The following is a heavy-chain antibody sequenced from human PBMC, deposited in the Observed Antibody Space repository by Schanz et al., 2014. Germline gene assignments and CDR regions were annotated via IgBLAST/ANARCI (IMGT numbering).Heavy chain of an antibody. CDR3: ARDRDQWDGNYLDY. D-gene: IGHD1-26*01. J-gene: IGHJ4*02. CDR2: IGGSDGNT. CDR1: GYTFTDYA. Sequence: QVQLVQSASELRKPGASVRVSCKASGYTFTDYAINWVRQAPGQGLEWMGWIGGSDGNTNFAQKFQGRVTMTTDTSTSTVYMELRSLTSDDSAVYYCARDRDQWDGNYLDYWGQGTLVTVSS. V-gene: IGHV1-18*01.